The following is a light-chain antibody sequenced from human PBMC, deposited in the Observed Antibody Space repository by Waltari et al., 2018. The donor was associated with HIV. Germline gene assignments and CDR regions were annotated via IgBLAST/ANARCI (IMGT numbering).Light chain of an antibody. Sequence: EIVLTQSPATLSFSPGERATLSCRASQSVSSYLAWYQQKPGQAPRLLIYDASNRATGIPGRFSGNGSGTDFTLTISSLEPEDFAVYYCQQRSNWPVTFGQGTKVEIK. J-gene: IGKJ1*01. CDR3: QQRSNWPVT. CDR2: DAS. CDR1: QSVSSY. V-gene: IGKV3-11*01.